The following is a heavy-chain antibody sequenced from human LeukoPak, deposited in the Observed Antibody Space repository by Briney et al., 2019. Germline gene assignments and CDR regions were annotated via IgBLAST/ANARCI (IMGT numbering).Heavy chain of an antibody. CDR2: IYYSGST. J-gene: IGHJ2*01. D-gene: IGHD3-3*01. CDR1: GGSISSYY. Sequence: SQTLSLTCTVSGGSISSYYWSWIRQPPGKGLEWIGYIYYSGSTNYNPSLKSRVTISVDTSKNQFSLKLSSVTAADTAVYYCARDFKGITIFGVVTHWYFDLWGRGTLVTVSS. V-gene: IGHV4-59*01. CDR3: ARDFKGITIFGVVTHWYFDL.